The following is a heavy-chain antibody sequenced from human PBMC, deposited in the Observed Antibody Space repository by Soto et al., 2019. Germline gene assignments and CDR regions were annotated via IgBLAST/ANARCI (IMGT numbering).Heavy chain of an antibody. D-gene: IGHD5-18*01. Sequence: SETLSLTCTVSGGSISSYYWSWIRQPPGKGLEWIGYIYYSVSTNYNPSLKSRVTISVDTSKNQFSLRLSSVTAADTAVYYCARDPVDTAMVGATYSEYWGKGTMVNVSS. CDR1: GGSISSYY. J-gene: IGHJ4*02. CDR3: ARDPVDTAMVGATYSEY. V-gene: IGHV4-59*01. CDR2: IYYSVST.